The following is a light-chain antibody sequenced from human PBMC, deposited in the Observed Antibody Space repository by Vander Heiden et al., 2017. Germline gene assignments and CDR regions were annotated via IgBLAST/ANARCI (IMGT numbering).Light chain of an antibody. CDR3: LQSVRPPLT. Sequence: DLVMPQTPLSLSVTPGQPASISCQTSQSVQHSDRKTYLDWYLQKPGQPPKLLIYEVSSRFSGVPDRFSGSGSGTDFTLNISRLEAEDVGVYYCLQSVRPPLTFGGGTKVEIK. J-gene: IGKJ4*01. CDR2: EVS. V-gene: IGKV2D-29*01. CDR1: QSVQHSDRKTY.